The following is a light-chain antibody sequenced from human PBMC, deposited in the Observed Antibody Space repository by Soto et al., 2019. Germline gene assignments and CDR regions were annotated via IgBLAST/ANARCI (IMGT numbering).Light chain of an antibody. CDR1: QSMNSW. Sequence: DIQLTQSPSTLSASVGDRVTITCRASQSMNSWLAWYQQQPGKAPRLLIYDASIRGSGVPSRFSCSGSATEFTLTISSLQPDDFATYYCQQYNSYRTFGQGTKVEIK. CDR2: DAS. V-gene: IGKV1-5*01. CDR3: QQYNSYRT. J-gene: IGKJ1*01.